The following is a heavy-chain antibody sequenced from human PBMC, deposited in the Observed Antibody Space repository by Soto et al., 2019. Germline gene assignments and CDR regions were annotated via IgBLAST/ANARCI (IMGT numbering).Heavy chain of an antibody. CDR3: AREGPAPYYYCGMDV. CDR2: ISGYNGNT. J-gene: IGHJ6*02. CDR1: GYSFTTYG. Sequence: QVQLVQSRGEVKKPGASVKVSCKTSGYSFTTYGISWVRQAPGQGLEWMGWISGYNGNTNYAQNLQGRGTMTTDTAXXTAVMELRSLRSDDAAVYYWAREGPAPYYYCGMDVWGQGSTVTVSS. V-gene: IGHV1-18*01.